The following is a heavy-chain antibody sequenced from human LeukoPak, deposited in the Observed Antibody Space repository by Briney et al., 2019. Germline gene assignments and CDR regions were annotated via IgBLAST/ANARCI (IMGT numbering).Heavy chain of an antibody. CDR1: GFTFSILA. V-gene: IGHV3-23*01. Sequence: PGGSLRLSCATSGFTFSILAMRWVPQAPGKGREWVSCLIGDGAYTHYADSVKGRFTISRDNSKNTLYLQMDSLRAEDTALYYCEKWQDGSGTSPDYWGQGTLVTVSS. CDR2: LIGDGAYT. J-gene: IGHJ4*02. CDR3: EKWQDGSGTSPDY. D-gene: IGHD3-10*01.